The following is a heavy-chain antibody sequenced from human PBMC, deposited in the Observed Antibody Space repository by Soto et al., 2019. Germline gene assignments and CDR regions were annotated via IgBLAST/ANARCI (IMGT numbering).Heavy chain of an antibody. J-gene: IGHJ6*02. CDR2: IDHSGST. V-gene: IGHV4-34*01. CDR1: GGSFSAYY. Sequence: SETLSLTCAVNGGSFSAYYWTWIRQPPGRGLEWIGEIDHSGSTNYNPSLESRVSMSIDTAKNRFSLNVSAVTAADTAVYYCVRGLRYSGMDVWGQGTTVTVSS. CDR3: VRGLRYSGMDV. D-gene: IGHD2-15*01.